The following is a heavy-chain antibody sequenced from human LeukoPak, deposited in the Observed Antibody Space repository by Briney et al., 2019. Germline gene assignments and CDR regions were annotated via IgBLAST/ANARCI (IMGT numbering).Heavy chain of an antibody. D-gene: IGHD6-19*01. CDR2: ISKNSNYI. J-gene: IGHJ4*02. CDR1: GFTFSIFS. CDR3: ARDRGSGWYGDLGY. V-gene: IGHV3-21*01. Sequence: GGSLRLSCAASGFTFSIFSMNLVRQAPGRGLEWVSSISKNSNYIYYADSVKGRFTISRDNAKNSLYLEMNSLRAEDTAIYFCARDRGSGWYGDLGYWGQGTLVTVSS.